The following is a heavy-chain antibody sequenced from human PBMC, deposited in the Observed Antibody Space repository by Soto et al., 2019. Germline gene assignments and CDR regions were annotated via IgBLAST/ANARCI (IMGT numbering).Heavy chain of an antibody. CDR2: IYYSGST. V-gene: IGHV4-59*01. Sequence: SETRSRTCSVSGGSISSYCWSGSGQPPGKGLGWIGYIYYSGSTNYNPSLKSRVTISVDTSKNQFSLKLSSVTAADTAVYYCARNEQVEDIVLMVYHPAWFDPWGQGTLVTVSS. D-gene: IGHD2-8*01. J-gene: IGHJ5*02. CDR1: GGSISSYC. CDR3: ARNEQVEDIVLMVYHPAWFDP.